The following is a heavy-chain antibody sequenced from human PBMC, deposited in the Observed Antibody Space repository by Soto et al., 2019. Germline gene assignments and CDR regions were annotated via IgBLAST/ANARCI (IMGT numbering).Heavy chain of an antibody. CDR1: GGSISSSSYY. CDR2: IYYSGST. CDR3: ARQPVVPAPYGMDV. D-gene: IGHD2-2*01. V-gene: IGHV4-39*01. Sequence: SETLSLTCTVSGGSISSSSYYWGWIRQPPGKGLEWIGSIYYSGSTYYNPSLKSRVTISVDTSKNQFSLKLSSVTAADTAVYYCARQPVVPAPYGMDVWGQGTTVTVSS. J-gene: IGHJ6*02.